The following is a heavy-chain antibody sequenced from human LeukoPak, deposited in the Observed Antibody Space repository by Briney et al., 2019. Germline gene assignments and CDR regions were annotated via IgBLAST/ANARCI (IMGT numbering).Heavy chain of an antibody. CDR3: AASSGPLGYCSSTSCDYYYMDV. Sequence: ASVKVSCKASGYTFTGYYMHWVRQAPGQGLEWMGWINPNSGGTNYAQKFQGRVTMTRDTSISTAYMELSSLRSEDTAVYYCAASSGPLGYCSSTSCDYYYMDVWGKGTTVTVPS. D-gene: IGHD2-2*01. V-gene: IGHV1-2*02. CDR2: INPNSGGT. CDR1: GYTFTGYY. J-gene: IGHJ6*03.